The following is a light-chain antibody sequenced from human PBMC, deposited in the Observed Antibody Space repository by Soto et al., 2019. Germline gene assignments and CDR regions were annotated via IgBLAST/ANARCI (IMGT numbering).Light chain of an antibody. V-gene: IGLV2-14*03. Sequence: QSALTQPASVSGSPGQSITISCTGTSSDVGGYNYVSWYQHHPGKAPKLMIYDVSNRPSGVSNRFSGSKSGNTASLTISGLQPEYEADYYCTTYTTSNTRQIVLGTGTKVTV. J-gene: IGLJ1*01. CDR3: TTYTTSNTRQIV. CDR1: SSDVGGYNY. CDR2: DVS.